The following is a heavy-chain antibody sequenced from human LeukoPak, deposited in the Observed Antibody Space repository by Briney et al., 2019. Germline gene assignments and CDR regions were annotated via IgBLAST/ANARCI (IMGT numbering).Heavy chain of an antibody. Sequence: GGSLRLSCAASGFTFSSYSMNWVRQAPGKGLEWVSSISSSSSYIYYADSVKGRFTISRDNAKNSLYLQMNSLRAEDTAVYYCARGVGNFRYYFDYWGQGTLVTVSS. D-gene: IGHD2/OR15-2a*01. J-gene: IGHJ4*02. CDR2: ISSSSSYI. V-gene: IGHV3-21*01. CDR1: GFTFSSYS. CDR3: ARGVGNFRYYFDY.